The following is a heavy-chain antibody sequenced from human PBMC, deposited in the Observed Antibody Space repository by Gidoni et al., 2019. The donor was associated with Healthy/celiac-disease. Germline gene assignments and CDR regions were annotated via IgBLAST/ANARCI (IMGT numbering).Heavy chain of an antibody. Sequence: QVQLVQSGAEVKKPGASVKVSCKTSGYTFASFYLHGVRQAPGQGLEWMGIIDPSGGSTTYAQKFQGRVTMTRDTSTSTVYMELSSLRSEDTAVYYCATGYMDVWGKGTTVTVSS. J-gene: IGHJ6*03. V-gene: IGHV1-46*01. CDR3: ATGYMDV. CDR2: IDPSGGST. CDR1: GYTFASFY.